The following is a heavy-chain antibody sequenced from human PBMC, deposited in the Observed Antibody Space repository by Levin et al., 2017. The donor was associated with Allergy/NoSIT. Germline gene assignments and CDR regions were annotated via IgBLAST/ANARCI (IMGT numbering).Heavy chain of an antibody. CDR2: ISYDGSNK. CDR1: GFTFSSYG. Sequence: PGESLKISCAASGFTFSSYGMHWVRQAPGKGLEWVAVISYDGSNKYYADSVKGRFTISRDNSKNTLYLQMNSLRAEDTAVYYCAIIAVAGTDAFDIWGQGTMVTVSS. J-gene: IGHJ3*02. V-gene: IGHV3-30*03. D-gene: IGHD6-19*01. CDR3: AIIAVAGTDAFDI.